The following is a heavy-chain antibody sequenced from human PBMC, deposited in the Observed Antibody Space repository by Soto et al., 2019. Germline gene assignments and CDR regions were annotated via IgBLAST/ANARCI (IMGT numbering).Heavy chain of an antibody. V-gene: IGHV4-34*01. CDR1: GGSFSGYY. Sequence: SETLSLTCAVYGGSFSGYYWSWIRQPPGKGLEWIGEINHSGSTNYNPSLKSRVTISVDTSKNQFSLKLSSVTAADTAVYYCARGRYDYIWGSYRTPTTYYFDYWGQGTLVTVSS. CDR3: ARGRYDYIWGSYRTPTTYYFDY. CDR2: INHSGST. D-gene: IGHD3-16*02. J-gene: IGHJ4*02.